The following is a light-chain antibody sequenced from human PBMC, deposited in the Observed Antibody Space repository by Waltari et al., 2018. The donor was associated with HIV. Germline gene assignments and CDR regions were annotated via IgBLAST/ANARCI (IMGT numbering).Light chain of an antibody. Sequence: QSVLTQPPSASGTPGQRVTISCSGGPFNIGRKTVSWYQLVPGTAPKALLYRTSQRSSGVPDRFSGSKSGTSASLAISGLRPEDEADYYCAAWDDRLNAVVFGGGTKLTV. CDR3: AAWDDRLNAVV. CDR1: PFNIGRKT. CDR2: RTS. J-gene: IGLJ2*01. V-gene: IGLV1-44*01.